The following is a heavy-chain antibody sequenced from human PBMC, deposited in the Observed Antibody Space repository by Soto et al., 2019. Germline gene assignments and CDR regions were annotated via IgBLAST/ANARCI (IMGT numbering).Heavy chain of an antibody. CDR1: GYTFTGYY. V-gene: IGHV1-2*02. J-gene: IGHJ1*01. CDR3: ARDSEDCSSTSCREYFQH. D-gene: IGHD2-2*01. Sequence: ASVKVSCKASGYTFTGYYMHWVRQAPGQGLEWMGWINPNSGGTNYAQKFQGRVTMTRDTSTSTVYMELSSLRSEDTAVYYCARDSEDCSSTSCREYFQHWGQGTLVTVSS. CDR2: INPNSGGT.